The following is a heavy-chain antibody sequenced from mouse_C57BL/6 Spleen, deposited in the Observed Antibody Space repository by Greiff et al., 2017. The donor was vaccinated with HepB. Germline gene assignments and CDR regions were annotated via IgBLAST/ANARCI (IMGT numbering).Heavy chain of an antibody. Sequence: QVQLQQPGAELVMPGASVKLSCKASGYTFTSYWMHWVKQRPGQGLEWIGEIDPSDSYTNYNQKFKGKSTLTVDKSSSTAYMQLSSLTSEDSAVYYCARRVVNWDGDWYFDVWGTGTTVTVSS. CDR3: ARRVVNWDGDWYFDV. V-gene: IGHV1-69*01. J-gene: IGHJ1*03. CDR2: IDPSDSYT. D-gene: IGHD4-1*01. CDR1: GYTFTSYW.